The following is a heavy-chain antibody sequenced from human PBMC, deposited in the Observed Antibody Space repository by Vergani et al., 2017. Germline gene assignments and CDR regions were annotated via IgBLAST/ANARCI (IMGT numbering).Heavy chain of an antibody. Sequence: QVQLRESGPGLVKPSETLSLTCTVPGGSFSSYYGSWIRQPAGKGLEWIGRMYATGSTNYNPSLRSRVTMSVDTSKSLFSLKLSSVTAADTAVYYCARTEYSRAGPDYWGQGTLVTVSS. CDR2: MYATGST. CDR3: ARTEYSRAGPDY. D-gene: IGHD6-6*01. CDR1: GGSFSSYY. V-gene: IGHV4-4*07. J-gene: IGHJ4*02.